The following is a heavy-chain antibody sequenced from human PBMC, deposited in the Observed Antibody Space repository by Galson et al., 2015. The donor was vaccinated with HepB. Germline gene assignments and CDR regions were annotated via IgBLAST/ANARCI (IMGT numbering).Heavy chain of an antibody. D-gene: IGHD5-12*01. J-gene: IGHJ4*02. CDR3: AKGSGYSGYDLGDY. V-gene: IGHV3-30*18. Sequence: SLRLSCAASGFTFSSYGMHWVRQAPGKGLEWVAVISYDGSNKYYADSVKGRFTISRDNSKNTLYLQMNSLRAEDTAVYYCAKGSGYSGYDLGDYWGQGTLVTVSS. CDR1: GFTFSSYG. CDR2: ISYDGSNK.